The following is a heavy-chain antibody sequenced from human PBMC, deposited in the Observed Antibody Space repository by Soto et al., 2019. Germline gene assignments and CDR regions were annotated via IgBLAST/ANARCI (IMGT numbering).Heavy chain of an antibody. CDR1: GFTFSSYA. V-gene: IGHV3-30-3*01. CDR2: ISYDGSNK. D-gene: IGHD3-3*01. Sequence: QVQLVESGGGVVQPGRSLRLSCAASGFTFSSYAMHWVRQAPGKGLEWVAVISYDGSNKYYADSVKGRFTISRDNSKNTLYLQMNSLRAEDTAVYYCARTPGAVWSGYYPTYGNWFDPWGQGTLVTVSS. CDR3: ARTPGAVWSGYYPTYGNWFDP. J-gene: IGHJ5*02.